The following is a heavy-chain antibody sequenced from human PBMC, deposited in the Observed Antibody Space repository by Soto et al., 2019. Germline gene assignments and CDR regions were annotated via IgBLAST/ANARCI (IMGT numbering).Heavy chain of an antibody. CDR2: IGTAGDT. CDR1: GFTFSSYD. V-gene: IGHV3-13*01. J-gene: IGHJ6*02. Sequence: PGESLKISCAASGFTFSSYDMHWVRQATGKGLEWVSAIGTAGDTYYPGSVKGRFTISRENAKNSLYLQMNSLRAGDTAVYYCARARGDGMDVWGQGTTVTVSS. CDR3: ARARGDGMDV. D-gene: IGHD1-26*01.